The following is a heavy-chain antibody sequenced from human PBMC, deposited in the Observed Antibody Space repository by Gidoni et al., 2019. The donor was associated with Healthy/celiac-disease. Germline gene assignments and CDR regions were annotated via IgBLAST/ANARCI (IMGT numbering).Heavy chain of an antibody. J-gene: IGHJ6*02. CDR3: ARDPRFNYGSGSYPYGMDV. V-gene: IGHV4-59*01. Sequence: QVQLQESGPGLVKPSETLSLTCTVSGGSISSYYWSWIRQPPGKGLEWIGYIYYSGSTNYNPSLKSRVTISVDTSKNQFSLKLSSVTAADTAVYYCARDPRFNYGSGSYPYGMDVWGQGTTVTVSS. CDR1: GGSISSYY. CDR2: IYYSGST. D-gene: IGHD3-10*01.